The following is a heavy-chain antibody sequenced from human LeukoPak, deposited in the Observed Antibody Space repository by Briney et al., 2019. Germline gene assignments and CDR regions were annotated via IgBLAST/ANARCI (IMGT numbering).Heavy chain of an antibody. J-gene: IGHJ4*02. Sequence: QTGGSLRLSCAASGFTFTIYAMSWVRQAPGRGLEWVSSITSRDGTTYYAGSVRGRFTIYRDNSKNTLYLQMNSLRVEDTAVYFCARDRPNYYGSDGHYYRRDGDYWGQGTLVTVSS. CDR3: ARDRPNYYGSDGHYYRRDGDY. D-gene: IGHD3-22*01. CDR1: GFTFTIYA. V-gene: IGHV3-23*01. CDR2: ITSRDGTT.